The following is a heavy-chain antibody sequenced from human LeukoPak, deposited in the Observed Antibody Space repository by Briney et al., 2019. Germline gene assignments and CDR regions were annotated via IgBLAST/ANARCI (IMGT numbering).Heavy chain of an antibody. Sequence: SETLSLTCTVSGGSITSYYWSWIRQPPGKGLEWIGYMYYSGSTNYNPSLKSRVTISVDTSKNQFSLKLNSVTAADTAVYYCARDPSLVAGSDAFDIWGQGSMVTVSS. CDR3: ARDPSLVAGSDAFDI. CDR1: GGSITSYY. CDR2: MYYSGST. J-gene: IGHJ3*02. D-gene: IGHD2-15*01. V-gene: IGHV4-59*12.